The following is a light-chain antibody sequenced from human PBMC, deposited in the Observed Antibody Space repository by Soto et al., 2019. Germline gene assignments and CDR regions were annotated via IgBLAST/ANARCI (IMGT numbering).Light chain of an antibody. J-gene: IGKJ4*01. V-gene: IGKV1-33*01. Sequence: DIQMTQSPSSLSASVGDRVTITCQASQDISNYLNWYQQKPGKAPKLLIYDASDLETGVPSRFSGTGSETDFTFTITSLQPEDAATYYCQQYDAFPLTFGGGTKVDIK. CDR3: QQYDAFPLT. CDR2: DAS. CDR1: QDISNY.